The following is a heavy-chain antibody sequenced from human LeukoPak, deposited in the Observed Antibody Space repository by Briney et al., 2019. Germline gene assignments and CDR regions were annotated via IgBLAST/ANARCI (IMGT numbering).Heavy chain of an antibody. J-gene: IGHJ4*02. CDR1: GGSFSGYY. V-gene: IGHV4-34*01. CDR3: AMSPPRYYDFWSGYPHVYYFDY. CDR2: INHSGST. D-gene: IGHD3-3*01. Sequence: PSETLSLTCAVYGGSFSGYYWNWIRQPPGKGLEWIGEINHSGSTNYNPSLKSRVTISVDTSKNQFSLKLSSVTAADTAVYYCAMSPPRYYDFWSGYPHVYYFDYWGQGTLVTVSS.